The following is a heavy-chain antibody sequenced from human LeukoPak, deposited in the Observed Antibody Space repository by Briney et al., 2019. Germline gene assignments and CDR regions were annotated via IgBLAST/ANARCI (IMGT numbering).Heavy chain of an antibody. V-gene: IGHV4-34*01. D-gene: IGHD6-19*01. CDR2: INHSGST. CDR1: GGSFSGYY. Sequence: LSETLSLTCAVYGGSFSGYYWSWIRQPPGKGLEWIGEINHSGSTNYNPSLKSRVTISVDTSKNQFSLKLSSVTAADTAVYYCARVELIAVAAFDYWGQGTLVTVSS. CDR3: ARVELIAVAAFDY. J-gene: IGHJ4*02.